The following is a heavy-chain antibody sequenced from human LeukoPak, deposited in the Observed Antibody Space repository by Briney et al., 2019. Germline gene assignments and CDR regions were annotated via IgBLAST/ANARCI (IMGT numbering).Heavy chain of an antibody. CDR2: IMARGGST. D-gene: IGHD2-21*02. CDR1: GFTFSSYA. V-gene: IGHV3-23*01. J-gene: IGHJ4*02. Sequence: GGSLRLSCAAPGFTFSSYAMSWVRQAPGKGLEWVSAIMARGGSTYYAESVKGRFTISRDNSKNTLYLQMNSLRAEDTAVYYCAKDASGAYCGGDCASTFDYWGQGTLVTV. CDR3: AKDASGAYCGGDCASTFDY.